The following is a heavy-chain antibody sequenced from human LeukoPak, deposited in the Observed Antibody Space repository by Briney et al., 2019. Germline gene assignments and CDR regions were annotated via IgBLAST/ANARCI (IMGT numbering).Heavy chain of an antibody. CDR3: AKDGSGSSDY. CDR2: ISYDGSNK. CDR1: GFTFSSYG. Sequence: GGSLRVSCAASGFTFSSYGMHWVRQAQGKGLEWVAVISYDGSNKYYADSVKGRFTISRDNSKNTLYLQMNSLRAEDTAVYYCAKDGSGSSDYWGQGTLVTVSS. V-gene: IGHV3-30*18. J-gene: IGHJ4*02. D-gene: IGHD3-10*01.